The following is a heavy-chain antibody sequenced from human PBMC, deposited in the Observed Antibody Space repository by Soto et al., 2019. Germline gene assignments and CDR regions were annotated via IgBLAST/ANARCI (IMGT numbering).Heavy chain of an antibody. CDR3: TRDEWE. CDR2: IKSKTDGGTT. J-gene: IGHJ4*02. CDR1: GFSFSNGW. Sequence: EVQLVESGGGLVKPGGSLRLSCAASGFSFSNGWMSWVRQAPGKGLEWVGRIKSKTDGGTTDNAAPVKGRFTISRDDSRNKLYLTMNRLKIEDTTVNYCTRDEWEGGQGNRVNVSS. V-gene: IGHV3-15*01. D-gene: IGHD1-26*01.